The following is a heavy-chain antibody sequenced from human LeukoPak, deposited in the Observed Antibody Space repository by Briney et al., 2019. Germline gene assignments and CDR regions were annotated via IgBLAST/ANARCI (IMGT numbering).Heavy chain of an antibody. Sequence: SETLSLTCTVSGGSISSSSYYWGWIRQPPGKGLEWIGSIYYSGSTYYNPSLKSRVTISVDTSKNQFSLKLSSVTAADTAVYYRTRVEETATTAAIIRKYYYYYYMDVWGKGNTVTVSS. CDR3: TRVEETATTAAIIRKYYYYYYMDV. CDR1: GGSISSSSYY. CDR2: IYYSGST. J-gene: IGHJ6*03. D-gene: IGHD4-11*01. V-gene: IGHV4-39*07.